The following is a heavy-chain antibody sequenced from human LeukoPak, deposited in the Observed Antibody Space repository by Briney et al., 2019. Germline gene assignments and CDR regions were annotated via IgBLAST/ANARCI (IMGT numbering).Heavy chain of an antibody. J-gene: IGHJ4*02. Sequence: SQTLSLTCIVTGDSMTRSDGCWSWIRQPPGKGLEWIGYICNNGSPYYSPSLKSRLTISVDTSNNHFSLKLNSVTASDTAVYYCASYFFWGTYWTSGGDRDYFDNWGQGTLVSVSS. D-gene: IGHD2-21*02. CDR3: ASYFFWGTYWTSGGDRDYFDN. CDR1: GDSMTRSDGC. CDR2: ICNNGSP. V-gene: IGHV4-30-4*08.